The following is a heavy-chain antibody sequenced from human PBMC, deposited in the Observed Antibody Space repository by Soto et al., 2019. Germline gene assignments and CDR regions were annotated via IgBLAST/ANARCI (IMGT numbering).Heavy chain of an antibody. V-gene: IGHV2-5*02. J-gene: IGHJ5*01. CDR2: IYWDNYR. CDR1: GFSLTNSGVG. D-gene: IGHD1-26*01. CDR3: AHRLSFSAWVVGWFDS. Sequence: QITLKESGPTLVEPTQTLTLTCSFSGFSLTNSGVGVGWFRQAPGKALECLGIIYWDNYRRYNPSRKNSLSITKDTSKNQVLLSMTYMAPVDPGTYYCAHRLSFSAWVVGWFDSWGQGTQVTVS.